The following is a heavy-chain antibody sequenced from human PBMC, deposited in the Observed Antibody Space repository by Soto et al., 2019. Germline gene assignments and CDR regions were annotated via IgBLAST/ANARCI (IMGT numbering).Heavy chain of an antibody. D-gene: IGHD6-19*01. CDR1: GFTFSSYG. CDR2: IWYDGSNK. CDR3: ARDRYSSGWYDLDY. J-gene: IGHJ4*02. V-gene: IGHV3-33*01. Sequence: QVQLVESGGGVVQPGRSLRLSCAASGFTFSSYGMHWVRQAPGKGLEWVAVIWYDGSNKYYADSVKGRFTISRDNSKNTLYLQMNSLRAEATSVYYCARDRYSSGWYDLDYWGQGTLVTVSS.